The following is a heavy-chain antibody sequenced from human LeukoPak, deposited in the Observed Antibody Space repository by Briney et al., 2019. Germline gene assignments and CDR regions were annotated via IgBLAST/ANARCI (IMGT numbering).Heavy chain of an antibody. CDR3: ARIAKTCSGGSCYWLFDY. Sequence: PSETLSLTCTVAGGSISSSSYFWGRIRQPPGKGLEWIGSIYYSGSTYYNQSLKSRVTISVDTSKNQFSLKLSSVAAADTAVYFCARIAKTCSGGSCYWLFDYWGQGTLVTVSS. D-gene: IGHD2-15*01. CDR2: IYYSGST. J-gene: IGHJ4*02. CDR1: GGSISSSSYF. V-gene: IGHV4-39*01.